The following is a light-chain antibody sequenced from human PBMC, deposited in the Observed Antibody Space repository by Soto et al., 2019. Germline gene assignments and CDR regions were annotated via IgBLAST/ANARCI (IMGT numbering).Light chain of an antibody. V-gene: IGKV3-20*01. J-gene: IGKJ4*01. CDR2: GAS. Sequence: ETVLTPPPGTLSLAPGERATLFCSASQSVSSSYLAWYQQKPGQAPRLLIYGASSRATGIPDRFSGSGSGTDFTLTISRLEPEDFAAYYCQQYGSSPLTFGGGTQLDI. CDR3: QQYGSSPLT. CDR1: QSVSSSY.